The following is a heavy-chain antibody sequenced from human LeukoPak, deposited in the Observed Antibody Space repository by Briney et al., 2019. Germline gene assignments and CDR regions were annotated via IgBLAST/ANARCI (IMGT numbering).Heavy chain of an antibody. CDR2: INHSGST. D-gene: IGHD7-27*01. J-gene: IGHJ4*02. CDR3: ARQRDWGFGSYFDY. CDR1: GGSFSGYY. V-gene: IGHV4-34*01. Sequence: PSETLSLTCAVYGGSFSGYYWSWIRQPPGKGLEWIGEINHSGSTNYNPSLKSRVTISVDTSKNQFSLNLISATAADTAVYYCARQRDWGFGSYFDYWGQGTLVTVSS.